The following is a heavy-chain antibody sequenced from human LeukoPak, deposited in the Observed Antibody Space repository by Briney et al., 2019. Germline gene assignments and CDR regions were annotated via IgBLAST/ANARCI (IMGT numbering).Heavy chain of an antibody. V-gene: IGHV1-69*01. CDR2: IIPIFGTA. D-gene: IGHD2-21*02. Sequence: SVKVSCKASGGTFSSYAISWVRQAPGQGLEWMGGIIPIFGTANYAQKFQGRVTITADESTSTAYMELSSLRSEDTAVYYRARDLARPHCGGDCRGSTPEYFQHWGQGTLVTVSS. CDR1: GGTFSSYA. CDR3: ARDLARPHCGGDCRGSTPEYFQH. J-gene: IGHJ1*01.